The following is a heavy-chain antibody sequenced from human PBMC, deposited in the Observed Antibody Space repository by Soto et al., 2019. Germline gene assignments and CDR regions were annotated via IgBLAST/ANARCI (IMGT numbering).Heavy chain of an antibody. Sequence: QLQLQESGPGLVKPSETLSLTCTVSGGSISSSSYYWGWIRQPPGKGLEGIGSIYYSGSTYYNPSLKSRVTISVDTSKNQFSLKLSSVTAADTAVYYCANIAVAGTFDYWGQGTLVTVSS. J-gene: IGHJ4*02. CDR3: ANIAVAGTFDY. CDR1: GGSISSSSYY. V-gene: IGHV4-39*01. D-gene: IGHD6-19*01. CDR2: IYYSGST.